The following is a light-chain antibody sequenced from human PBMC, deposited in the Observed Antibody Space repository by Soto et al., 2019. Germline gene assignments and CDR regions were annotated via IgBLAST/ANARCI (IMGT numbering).Light chain of an antibody. CDR3: QQYYSTPLT. V-gene: IGKV4-1*01. CDR2: WAS. CDR1: QSGLYSSNNLNY. Sequence: DIVMTQSPDSLAVSLGERATINCKSSQSGLYSSNNLNYLAWYQQTPGQPPNRLIYWASTRESGVPDRFSGSGSGTEFTLTISSLQAEDVAVYYCQQYYSTPLTFGGGTKVEIK. J-gene: IGKJ4*01.